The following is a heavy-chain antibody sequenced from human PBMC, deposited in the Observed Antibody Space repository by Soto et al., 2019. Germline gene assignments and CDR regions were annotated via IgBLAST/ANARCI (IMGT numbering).Heavy chain of an antibody. Sequence: GASVKVSCKASGYTFTSYAIHWVRQAPGQRLEWMGWINAGNGNTKYSQKFQGRVTITRDTSTSTAYMELRSLRSDDTAVYYCARDGVDTATGYYYGMDVWGQGTTVTVSS. CDR3: ARDGVDTATGYYYGMDV. D-gene: IGHD5-18*01. CDR2: INAGNGNT. J-gene: IGHJ6*02. V-gene: IGHV1-3*01. CDR1: GYTFTSYA.